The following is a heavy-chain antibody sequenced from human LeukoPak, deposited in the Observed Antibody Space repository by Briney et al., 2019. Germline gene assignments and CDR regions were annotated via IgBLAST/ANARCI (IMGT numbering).Heavy chain of an antibody. D-gene: IGHD5-12*01. V-gene: IGHV3-23*01. Sequence: GGSLRLSCAASGFTFSSYAVSWVRQAPGKGLEWVSAISGSGGSTYYADSVKGRFTISRDNSKNTLYLQMNSLRAEDTAVYYCAKTPSYCGYGYLRTYRGPYYFDYWGQGTLVTVSS. J-gene: IGHJ4*02. CDR3: AKTPSYCGYGYLRTYRGPYYFDY. CDR2: ISGSGGST. CDR1: GFTFSSYA.